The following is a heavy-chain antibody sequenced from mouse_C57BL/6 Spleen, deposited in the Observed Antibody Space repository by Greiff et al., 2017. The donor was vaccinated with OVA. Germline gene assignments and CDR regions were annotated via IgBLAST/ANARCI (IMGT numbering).Heavy chain of an antibody. J-gene: IGHJ2*01. CDR1: GFTFSSYA. Sequence: EVQLVESGGGLVKPGGSLKLSCAASGFTFSSYAMSWVRQTPEKRLEWVATISDGGSYTYYPDNVKGRFTISRDNAKNNLYRQMSHLKSEDTAMYYCARATISKNYFDYWGQGTTLTVSS. CDR2: ISDGGSYT. V-gene: IGHV5-4*01. CDR3: ARATISKNYFDY.